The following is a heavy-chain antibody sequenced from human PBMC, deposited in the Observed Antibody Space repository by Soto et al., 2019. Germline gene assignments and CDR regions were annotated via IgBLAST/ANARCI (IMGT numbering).Heavy chain of an antibody. V-gene: IGHV1-69*13. CDR3: ARDRDRYCSSTSCYLGYYFDY. J-gene: IGHJ4*02. D-gene: IGHD2-2*01. CDR2: IIPIFGTA. Sequence: SLKVSCKASGGTFSSYAISWVRQAPGQGLEWMGGIIPIFGTANYAQKFQGRVTITADESTSTAYMELSSLRSEDTAVYYCARDRDRYCSSTSCYLGYYFDYWGQGTLVTVSS. CDR1: GGTFSSYA.